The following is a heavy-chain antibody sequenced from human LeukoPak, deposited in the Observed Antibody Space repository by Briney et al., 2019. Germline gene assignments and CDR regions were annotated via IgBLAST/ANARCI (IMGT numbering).Heavy chain of an antibody. J-gene: IGHJ5*02. CDR3: ARAPIGDNNWFDP. D-gene: IGHD3-16*01. CDR2: IGKSNSII. Sequence: QTGGSLRLSCVASGFPFSSYWMTWVRQAPGKGPEWIAYIGKSNSIIHYADSVKGRFTVSRDNAKNSLYLLMNSLRAEDTAVYYCARAPIGDNNWFDPWGQGTLVTVSS. V-gene: IGHV3-48*01. CDR1: GFPFSSYW.